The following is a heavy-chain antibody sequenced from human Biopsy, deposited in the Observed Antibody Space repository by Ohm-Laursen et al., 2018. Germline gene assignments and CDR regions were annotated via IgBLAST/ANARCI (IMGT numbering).Heavy chain of an antibody. CDR1: GGTFSNYA. Sequence: SSVKVSCNASGGTFSNYAISWGRQAPGEGLEWMGGIIAVSGLVNYAPKFQGRVSITADKSTTTAYMELSNLKSEDTAVYYCATPFQYYDSWGGYPPFDHWGQGTLVTVSS. D-gene: IGHD3-3*01. V-gene: IGHV1-69*17. J-gene: IGHJ4*02. CDR3: ATPFQYYDSWGGYPPFDH. CDR2: IIAVSGLV.